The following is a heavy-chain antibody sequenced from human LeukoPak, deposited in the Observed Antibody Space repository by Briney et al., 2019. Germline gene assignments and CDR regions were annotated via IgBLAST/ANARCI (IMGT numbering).Heavy chain of an antibody. CDR1: GFTFSTYA. J-gene: IGHJ4*02. Sequence: GGSLRLSCAASGFTFSTYAMTWVRRAPGKGLEWVSGISGSGGTAVYADSVKGRFTISRDNSKNTLYLQMNSLRAEDTAVYYCGKDVRDHYDSSGYYPYDYWGQGSLVTVSS. CDR3: GKDVRDHYDSSGYYPYDY. D-gene: IGHD3-22*01. V-gene: IGHV3-23*01. CDR2: ISGSGGTA.